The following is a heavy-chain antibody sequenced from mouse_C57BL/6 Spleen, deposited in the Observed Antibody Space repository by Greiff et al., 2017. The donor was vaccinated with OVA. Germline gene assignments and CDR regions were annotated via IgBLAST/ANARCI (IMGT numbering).Heavy chain of an antibody. CDR2: IDPETGGT. J-gene: IGHJ2*01. D-gene: IGHD1-1*01. CDR3: TRYNYYGRSH. CDR1: GYTFTDYE. Sequence: VQLQQSGAELVRPGASVTLSCKASGYTFTDYEMHWVKQTPVHGLEWIGAIDPETGGTAYNQKFKGKAILTADKSSSTAYMELRSLTSEDSAVYYCTRYNYYGRSHWGQGTTLTVSS. V-gene: IGHV1-15*01.